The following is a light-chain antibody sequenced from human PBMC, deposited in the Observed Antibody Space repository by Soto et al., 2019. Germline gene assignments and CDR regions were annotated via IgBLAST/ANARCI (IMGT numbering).Light chain of an antibody. CDR3: CSYAGSSTHV. J-gene: IGLJ1*01. CDR2: EGS. Sequence: QSALTQPASVSGSPGQSITISCTGTSSDVGTYNLVSWYQQHPGKAPKLMIYEGSKRPSGVSNRFSGSKSGNTASLTISGLQAEDEADYYGCSYAGSSTHVFGTGTKLTVL. V-gene: IGLV2-23*01. CDR1: SSDVGTYNL.